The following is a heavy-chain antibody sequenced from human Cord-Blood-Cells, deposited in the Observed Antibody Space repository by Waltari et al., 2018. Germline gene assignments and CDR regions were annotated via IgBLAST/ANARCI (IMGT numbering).Heavy chain of an antibody. CDR3: ARRKPYSSGWYAFDI. V-gene: IGHV4-34*01. D-gene: IGHD6-19*01. Sequence: QVQLQQWGAGLLKPSETLSLTCAVYGGSFSGYYWSWIRQPPGKGLEWIGEINHSGSTNNTPSLKSRVTISGDTSKNQFSLKLSSVTAADTAVYYCARRKPYSSGWYAFDIWGQGTMVTVSS. CDR1: GGSFSGYY. J-gene: IGHJ3*02. CDR2: INHSGST.